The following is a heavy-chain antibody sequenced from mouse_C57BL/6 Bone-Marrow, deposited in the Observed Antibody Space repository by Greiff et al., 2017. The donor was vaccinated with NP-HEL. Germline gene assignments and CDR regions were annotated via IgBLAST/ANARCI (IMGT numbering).Heavy chain of an antibody. Sequence: VQLQQSVAELVRPGASVKLSCTASGFNIQNTYMHWVKQRPEQGLEWIGRIDPATGNTKYAPKFQGQATITADTSSHTAYLQLSSLTSEDTAIYYWARSYYYGSFAYWGQGTLVTGSA. D-gene: IGHD1-1*01. J-gene: IGHJ3*01. V-gene: IGHV14-3*01. CDR3: ARSYYYGSFAY. CDR2: IDPATGNT. CDR1: GFNIQNTY.